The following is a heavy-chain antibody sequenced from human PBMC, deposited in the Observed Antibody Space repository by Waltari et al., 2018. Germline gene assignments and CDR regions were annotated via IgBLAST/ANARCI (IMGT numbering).Heavy chain of an antibody. CDR1: GGSFSGYY. Sequence: QVQLQQWGAGLLKPSETLSLTCAVYGGSFSGYYWSWTRQPPGKGLEWIGEINHSGSTNYNPSLKSRVTISVDTSKNQFSLKLSSVTAADTAVYYCARVSLGLFDYWGQGTLVTVSS. CDR2: INHSGST. J-gene: IGHJ4*02. CDR3: ARVSLGLFDY. V-gene: IGHV4-34*01.